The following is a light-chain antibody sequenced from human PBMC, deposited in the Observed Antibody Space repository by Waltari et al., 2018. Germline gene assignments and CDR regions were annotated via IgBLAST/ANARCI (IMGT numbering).Light chain of an antibody. J-gene: IGKJ1*01. CDR1: QSFGSW. CDR2: KTS. V-gene: IGKV1-5*03. Sequence: DIQMTQTPSTLSASVGDRVVITCRASQSFGSWLAWYQQKPGTAPSLLVYKTSIVQNGVPSRFNGSGSGTEFTLTISSLQPADFATYYCQQYKNFLGTFGQGTKVEV. CDR3: QQYKNFLGT.